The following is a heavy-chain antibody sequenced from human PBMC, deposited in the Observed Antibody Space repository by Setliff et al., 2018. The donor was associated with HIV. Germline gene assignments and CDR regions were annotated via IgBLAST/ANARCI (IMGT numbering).Heavy chain of an antibody. J-gene: IGHJ4*02. Sequence: GASVKVSCKASGYTFTSYYMHWVRQAPGQGLEWMGIINPSGGSTSYAQKFQGRVTMTRDTSTSTVYMELSSLTSDDTAVYFCARVLSVTMIRGAHGYWGQGTLVTVSS. CDR3: ARVLSVTMIRGAHGY. V-gene: IGHV1-46*01. CDR2: INPSGGST. D-gene: IGHD3-10*01. CDR1: GYTFTSYY.